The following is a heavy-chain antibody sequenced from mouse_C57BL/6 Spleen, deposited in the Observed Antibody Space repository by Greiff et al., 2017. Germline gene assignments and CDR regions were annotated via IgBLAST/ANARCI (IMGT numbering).Heavy chain of an antibody. CDR1: GYSFTGSF. J-gene: IGHJ4*01. V-gene: IGHV1-20*01. CDR3: ARICYGRRSPYYAMEC. Sequence: VQLKQSGPELVKPGASVKISCKASGYSFTGSFMNWVMQSHGKSLEWIGRINPYNGDTFYNQKFKGKATLPVDKSSSTAHMELRNLTSEDSAVYCCARICYGRRSPYYAMECWGQGASGTGSS. D-gene: IGHD1-1*01. CDR2: INPYNGDT.